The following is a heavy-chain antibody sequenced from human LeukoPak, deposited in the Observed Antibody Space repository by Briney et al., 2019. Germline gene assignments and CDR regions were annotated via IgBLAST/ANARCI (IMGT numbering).Heavy chain of an antibody. CDR2: IYYSGST. Sequence: SETLSLTCTVSGGSISSISYYWGWIRQPPGKGLEWIGNIYYSGSTYYNPSLKSRVTISVDTSKNQFSLKLSSVTAADTAVYYCARWRLGGYMDYWGQGTLVTVSS. J-gene: IGHJ4*02. CDR1: GGSISSISYY. D-gene: IGHD5-12*01. V-gene: IGHV4-39*07. CDR3: ARWRLGGYMDY.